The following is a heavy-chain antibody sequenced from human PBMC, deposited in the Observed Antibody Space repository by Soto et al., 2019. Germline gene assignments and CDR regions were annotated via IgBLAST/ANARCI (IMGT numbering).Heavy chain of an antibody. CDR3: ARCGGSGWRNYYYYGMDV. CDR2: IIPIFGTA. V-gene: IGHV1-69*13. CDR1: GGTFSSYA. J-gene: IGHJ6*02. D-gene: IGHD6-19*01. Sequence: RASVKVSCKASGGTFSSYAISWVRQAPGQGLEWMGGIIPIFGTANYAQKFQGRVTVTADESTSTAYMELSSLRSEDTAVYYCARCGGSGWRNYYYYGMDVWGQGTTVTVSS.